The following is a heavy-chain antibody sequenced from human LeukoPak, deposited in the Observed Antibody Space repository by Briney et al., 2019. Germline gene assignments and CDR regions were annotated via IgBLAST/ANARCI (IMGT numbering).Heavy chain of an antibody. V-gene: IGHV3-74*01. CDR3: AKDRVSPGFNWFDP. CDR2: VKGDGRTT. D-gene: IGHD2-15*01. Sequence: GGSLRLSCAASGLTFSDFWMHWVRQPPGKGLVWVALVKGDGRTTIYADSVKGRFTISRDNPRSTVYLQMNSLRTEDAAVYYCAKDRVSPGFNWFDPWGQGTLVTVSS. CDR1: GLTFSDFW. J-gene: IGHJ5*02.